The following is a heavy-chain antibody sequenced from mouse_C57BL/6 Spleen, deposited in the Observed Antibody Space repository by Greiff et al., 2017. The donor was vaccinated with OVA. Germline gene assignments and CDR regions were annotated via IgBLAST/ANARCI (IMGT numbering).Heavy chain of an antibody. J-gene: IGHJ4*01. CDR3: VATMVTRDLYSAMDY. D-gene: IGHD2-2*01. CDR1: GFTFNTYA. CDR2: IRSKSSNYAT. Sequence: DVMLVESGGGLVQPKGSLKLSCAASGFTFNTYAMHWVRQAPGKGLEWVARIRSKSSNYATYYADSVKDRFTISRDDSQSMLYLQMNNLKTEDTAMYYCVATMVTRDLYSAMDYWGQGTSVTVSS. V-gene: IGHV10-3*01.